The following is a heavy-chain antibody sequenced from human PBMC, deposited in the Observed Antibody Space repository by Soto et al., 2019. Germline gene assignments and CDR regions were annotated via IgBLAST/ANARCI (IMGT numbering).Heavy chain of an antibody. CDR2: IGGGGGAT. CDR3: AKGGQSCTSTSCKTYYFDF. Sequence: EVQLLESGGGLVQPGGSLRLSCATSGFTFSSYTMTWVRQPPGKGLEWVSSIGGGGGATYYADSVKGRFTISRDNSKNTLYLQTNSLTAEDAAVYFCAKGGQSCTSTSCKTYYFDFWGQGALVTVSS. V-gene: IGHV3-23*01. J-gene: IGHJ4*02. D-gene: IGHD2-2*01. CDR1: GFTFSSYT.